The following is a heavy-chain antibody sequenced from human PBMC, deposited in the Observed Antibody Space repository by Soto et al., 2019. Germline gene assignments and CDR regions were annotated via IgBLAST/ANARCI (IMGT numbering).Heavy chain of an antibody. CDR1: GYSFTSYW. J-gene: IGHJ5*02. CDR3: ARQDRYCTNGVCYTEWFDP. D-gene: IGHD2-8*01. Sequence: PVESLTIACNGSGYSFTSYWISWVLQMPGKGLEWMGRIDPTDSYTNYSPSFQGHVTISADKSISTAYLQWSSLKASDTAMYYCARQDRYCTNGVCYTEWFDPWGQGTMVTVSS. CDR2: IDPTDSYT. V-gene: IGHV5-10-1*01.